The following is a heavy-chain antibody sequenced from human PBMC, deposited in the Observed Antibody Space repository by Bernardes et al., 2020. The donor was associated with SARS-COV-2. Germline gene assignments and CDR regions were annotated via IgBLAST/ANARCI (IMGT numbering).Heavy chain of an antibody. J-gene: IGHJ4*02. CDR1: GYTLTAFS. V-gene: IGHV1-24*01. D-gene: IGHD2-15*01. CDR2: FDAEDGET. CDR3: ATDWATGYCSGGSCLDY. Sequence: ASVKVSCKVSGYTLTAFSMHWVRHAPGKGLAWRGGFDAEDGETIYAQKFQGRVTMTEDTSTDTAYMELSSLRSEDTAVYYCATDWATGYCSGGSCLDYWGKGTLVTVSS.